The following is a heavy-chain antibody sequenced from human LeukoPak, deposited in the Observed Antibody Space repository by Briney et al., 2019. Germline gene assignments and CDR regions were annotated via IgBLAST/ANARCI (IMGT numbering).Heavy chain of an antibody. Sequence: PSETLSLTCSVSGGSISSYYWTWIRQPPGKGLEWLGYIYYSGSTNYNPSLKSRVTISVDTSKNQFSLKLSSVTAADTAVYYCARHKSIAAAGTDWGQGTLVTVSS. V-gene: IGHV4-59*01. J-gene: IGHJ4*02. CDR3: ARHKSIAAAGTD. D-gene: IGHD6-13*01. CDR1: GGSISSYY. CDR2: IYYSGST.